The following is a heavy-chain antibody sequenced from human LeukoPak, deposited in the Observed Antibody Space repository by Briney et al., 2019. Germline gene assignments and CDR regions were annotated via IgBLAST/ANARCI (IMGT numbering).Heavy chain of an antibody. CDR1: GGSIGSYY. CDR3: ARHGSGWRFDY. Sequence: SETLSLTCTISGGSIGSYYWTWIRQPPGKGLEWIGYIDYSGSTNYNPSFKSRVTMSVDTSKNQFSLRLSSVTAADTAVYYCARHGSGWRFDYWGQGTLVTVSS. V-gene: IGHV4-59*08. D-gene: IGHD6-19*01. J-gene: IGHJ4*02. CDR2: IDYSGST.